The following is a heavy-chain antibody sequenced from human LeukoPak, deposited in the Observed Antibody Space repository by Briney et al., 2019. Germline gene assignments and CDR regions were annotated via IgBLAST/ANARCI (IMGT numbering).Heavy chain of an antibody. CDR3: ARWSPVRLDY. V-gene: IGHV4-59*08. D-gene: IGHD3-10*01. CDR2: IYYSGST. Sequence: SETLSLTCTVSGGSISSYYWSWLRQPPGKGLEWIGYIYYSGSTNYNPSLKSRVTISVDTSKNQFSLKLSSATAADTAVYYCARWSPVRLDYWGQGTLVTVSS. J-gene: IGHJ4*02. CDR1: GGSISSYY.